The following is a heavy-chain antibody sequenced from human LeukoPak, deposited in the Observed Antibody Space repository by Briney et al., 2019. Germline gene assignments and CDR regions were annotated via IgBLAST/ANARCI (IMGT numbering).Heavy chain of an antibody. CDR1: EYTFTGYF. CDR2: INPNSGGT. J-gene: IGHJ6*03. Sequence: GASVKVSCKASEYTFTGYFMHWVRQAPGQGLEWMGWINPNSGGTNYAQKFQDRVTMTRDTSISTAYMELSRLRSDDTAVYYCARGGLQTWYYYMDVWGKGTTVTVSS. V-gene: IGHV1-2*02. CDR3: ARGGLQTWYYYMDV.